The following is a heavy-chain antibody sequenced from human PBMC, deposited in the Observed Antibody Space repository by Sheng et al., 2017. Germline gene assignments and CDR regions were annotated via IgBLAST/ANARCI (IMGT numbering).Heavy chain of an antibody. CDR3: ARVSRIAAAGTGPWFDP. J-gene: IGHJ5*02. V-gene: IGHV4-59*01. CDR2: IYYSGST. Sequence: QVQLQESGPGLVKPSETLSLTCTVSGGSISSYYWSWIRQPPGKGLEWIGYIYYSGSTNYNPSLKSRVTISVDTSKNQFSLKLSSVTAADTAVYYCARVSRIAAAGTGPWFDPWGQGTLVTVSS. D-gene: IGHD6-13*01. CDR1: GGSISSYY.